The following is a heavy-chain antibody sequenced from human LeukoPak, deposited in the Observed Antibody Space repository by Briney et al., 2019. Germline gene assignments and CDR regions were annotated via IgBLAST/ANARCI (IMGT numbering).Heavy chain of an antibody. CDR2: IYYSGST. D-gene: IGHD4-11*01. CDR3: ARAPPDDYLFDY. CDR1: GGSISSGDYY. Sequence: SQTLFLTCTVSGGSISSGDYYWSWIRQPPGKGLEWIGYIYYSGSTYYNPSLKSRVTISVDTSKNQFSLKLSSVTAADTAVYYCARAPPDDYLFDYWGQGTLVTVSS. V-gene: IGHV4-30-4*08. J-gene: IGHJ4*02.